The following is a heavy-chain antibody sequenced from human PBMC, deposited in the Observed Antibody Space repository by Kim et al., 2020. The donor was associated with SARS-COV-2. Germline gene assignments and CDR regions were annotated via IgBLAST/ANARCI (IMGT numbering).Heavy chain of an antibody. CDR2: INPNSGGT. J-gene: IGHJ6*02. CDR3: ARPPPRYCSSTSCPNYYYGMDG. D-gene: IGHD2-2*01. Sequence: ASVKVSCKASGYTFTGYYMHWVRQAPGQGLEWMGWINPNSGGTNYAQKFQGRVTMTRDTSISTAYMELSRLRSDDTAVYYCARPPPRYCSSTSCPNYYYGMDGWGQGTTVTVS. V-gene: IGHV1-2*02. CDR1: GYTFTGYY.